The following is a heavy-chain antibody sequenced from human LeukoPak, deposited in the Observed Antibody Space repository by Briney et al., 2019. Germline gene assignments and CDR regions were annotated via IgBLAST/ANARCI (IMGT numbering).Heavy chain of an antibody. J-gene: IGHJ3*02. CDR3: ARPRSGYYHFDI. V-gene: IGHV1-18*01. Sequence: ASVKVSCKASGYTFTSYGISWVRQAPGQGLEWMGWISAYNGNTNYAQKPQGRVTMTTDTSTSTAYMELRSLRSDDTAVYYCARPRSGYYHFDIWGQGTMVTVSS. CDR1: GYTFTSYG. D-gene: IGHD3-22*01. CDR2: ISAYNGNT.